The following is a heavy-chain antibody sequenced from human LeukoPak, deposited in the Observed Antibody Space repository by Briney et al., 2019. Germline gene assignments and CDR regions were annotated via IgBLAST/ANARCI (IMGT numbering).Heavy chain of an antibody. CDR2: VDPEDGET. J-gene: IGHJ6*03. V-gene: IGHV1-24*01. CDR3: ATGKGDYYYYMDV. Sequence: ASVKVSCKVSGYTLTELSMHWVRQAPGKGLEWMGLVDPEDGETIYAEKFQGRVTITADTSTDTAYMELSSLRSEDTAVYYCATGKGDYYYYMDVWGKGTTVTVSS. CDR1: GYTLTELS.